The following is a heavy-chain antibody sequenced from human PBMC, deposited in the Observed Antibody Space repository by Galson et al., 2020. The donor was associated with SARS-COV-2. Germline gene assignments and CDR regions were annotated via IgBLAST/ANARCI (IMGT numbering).Heavy chain of an antibody. Sequence: ETLSLTCTVSGVSIRGYYWSWIRQSPGKGLEWIGYIYSSGSTTYKPSLKSRVTMSVDTSKNQISLDLNSVTAADTAIYYCARDITGPFDHWGQGTLVTVSS. CDR2: IYSSGST. D-gene: IGHD1-20*01. CDR1: GVSIRGYY. J-gene: IGHJ4*02. V-gene: IGHV4-59*01. CDR3: ARDITGPFDH.